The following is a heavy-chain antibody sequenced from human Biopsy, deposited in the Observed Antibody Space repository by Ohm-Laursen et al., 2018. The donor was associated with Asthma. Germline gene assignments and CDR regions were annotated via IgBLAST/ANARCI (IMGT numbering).Heavy chain of an antibody. D-gene: IGHD3-9*01. V-gene: IGHV1-24*01. Sequence: ASVKVSCKVSGSSLTKISMHWVRQAPGKGLEWLGGFDAEDGETIYAQGFEGRVTMMEESFTNTAYLELRSLRSEDTAVYYCANSVSFAGWDWFDPWGQGTLVIVSS. CDR1: GSSLTKIS. CDR3: ANSVSFAGWDWFDP. CDR2: FDAEDGET. J-gene: IGHJ5*02.